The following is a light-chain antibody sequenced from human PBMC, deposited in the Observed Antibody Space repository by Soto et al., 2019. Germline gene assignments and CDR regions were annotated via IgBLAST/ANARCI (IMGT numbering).Light chain of an antibody. J-gene: IGKJ1*01. V-gene: IGKV1-5*01. CDR1: QSISSW. Sequence: DIQMTQSPSTLSASVGDRVTITCRASQSISSWLAWYQQKPGKAPELMIYDASSLESGVPSRFSSSGSGTEFTITISSLQPDDFEAYYCQQYNSYWTFGQGTKVEIK. CDR2: DAS. CDR3: QQYNSYWT.